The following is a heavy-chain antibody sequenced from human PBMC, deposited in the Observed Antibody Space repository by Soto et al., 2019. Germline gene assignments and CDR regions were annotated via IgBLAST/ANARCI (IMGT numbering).Heavy chain of an antibody. CDR3: ATAYYGSGSYYPFDY. Sequence: GASVKVSCKVSGYTLTELSMHWVRQAPGKGLEWMGGFDPEDGETIYAQKFQGRVTMTEDTSTDTAYMELSSLRSEDTAVYYCATAYYGSGSYYPFDYWGQGTLVTVSS. CDR1: GYTLTELS. CDR2: FDPEDGET. D-gene: IGHD3-10*01. V-gene: IGHV1-24*01. J-gene: IGHJ4*02.